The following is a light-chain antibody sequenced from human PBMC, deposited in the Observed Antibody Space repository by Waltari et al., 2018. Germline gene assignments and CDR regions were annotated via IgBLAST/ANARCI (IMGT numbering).Light chain of an antibody. CDR1: SPNIGAGSD. J-gene: IGLJ3*02. CDR3: QSYDNSLGLWV. CDR2: GNN. V-gene: IGLV1-40*01. Sequence: QSVLTQPPSVSGAPGQRVTISCTGSSPNIGAGSDVPWYQHLPGTAPNLLIFGNNNRPSGVPDRFSGSKSGTSASLAITGLQAEDEADYSCQSYDNSLGLWVFGGGTKVTVL.